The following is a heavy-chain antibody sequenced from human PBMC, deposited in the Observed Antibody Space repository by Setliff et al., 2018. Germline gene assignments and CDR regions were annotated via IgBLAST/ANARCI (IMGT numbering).Heavy chain of an antibody. V-gene: IGHV4-30-4*08. CDR1: GGSISSGDYY. J-gene: IGHJ4*02. CDR2: IYYSGST. CDR3: ARDHGRITMVRGVL. Sequence: PSETLSLTCTVSGGSISSGDYYWSWIRQPPGKGLEWIGYIYYSGSTYYNPSLKSRVTISVDTSKNQFSLKLSSVTAADTAVYYCARDHGRITMVRGVLWGQGTLVTVSS. D-gene: IGHD3-10*01.